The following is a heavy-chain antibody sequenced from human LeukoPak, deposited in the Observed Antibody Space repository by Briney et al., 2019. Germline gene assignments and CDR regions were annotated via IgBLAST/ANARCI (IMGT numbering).Heavy chain of an antibody. CDR1: RYTFTRYY. CDR3: ARDHCTNGVCYKGTLDY. D-gene: IGHD2-8*01. Sequence: DSVKVSCKPSRYTFTRYYLHWVPQAPGQGLEWMGIINPSGGSTSYAQKFQGRVTMTRDMSTSTVYMELSSLRSEDMAVYYCARDHCTNGVCYKGTLDYWGQGALVTVSS. V-gene: IGHV1-46*01. CDR2: INPSGGST. J-gene: IGHJ4*02.